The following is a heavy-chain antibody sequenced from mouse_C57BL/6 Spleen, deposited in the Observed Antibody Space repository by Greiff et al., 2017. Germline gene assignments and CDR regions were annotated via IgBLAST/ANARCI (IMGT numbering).Heavy chain of an antibody. CDR1: GYSITSGHY. CDR3: ANYYGSFDY. V-gene: IGHV3-6*01. CDR2: ISYDGSN. D-gene: IGHD1-1*01. J-gene: IGHJ2*01. Sequence: EVQLVESGPGLVKPSQSLSLTCSVTGYSITSGHYWNWIRQFPGNKLEWMGYISYDGSNNYNPSLKNRISITRDTSKNQFFLKLNSVTTEDTATYYCANYYGSFDYWGQGTTLTVSS.